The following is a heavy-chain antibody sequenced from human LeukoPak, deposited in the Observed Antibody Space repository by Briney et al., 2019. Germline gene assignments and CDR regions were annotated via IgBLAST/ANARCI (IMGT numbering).Heavy chain of an antibody. Sequence: SLSLTCTVSGGSISNYWSWIRQPPGKGLEWVSGISWNSGSIGYADSVKGRFTISRDNAKNSLYLQMNSLRAEDTALYYCAKTYDSSGYYYAAFDYWGQGTLVTVSS. CDR1: GGSISNY. CDR2: ISWNSGSI. CDR3: AKTYDSSGYYYAAFDY. D-gene: IGHD3-22*01. J-gene: IGHJ4*02. V-gene: IGHV3-9*01.